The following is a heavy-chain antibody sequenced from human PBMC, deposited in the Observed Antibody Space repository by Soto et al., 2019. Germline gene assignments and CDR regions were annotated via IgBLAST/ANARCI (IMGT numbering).Heavy chain of an antibody. CDR1: GYTFTGYY. J-gene: IGHJ5*02. CDR3: ARGGDNREQQLVNNRFDP. V-gene: IGHV1-2*04. Sequence: QVQLVQSGAEVKKPGASVKVSCKASGYTFTGYYMHWVRQAPGQGLEWMGCINPNSGGTNYAQTFQGWVTMTRDTYISTAYMELSRLRSDDTAVYYCARGGDNREQQLVNNRFDPWGQGTLVTGSS. D-gene: IGHD6-13*01. CDR2: INPNSGGT.